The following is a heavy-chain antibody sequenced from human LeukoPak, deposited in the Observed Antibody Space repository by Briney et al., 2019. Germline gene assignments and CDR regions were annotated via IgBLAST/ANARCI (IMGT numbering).Heavy chain of an antibody. V-gene: IGHV3-66*01. CDR2: IYSGGST. D-gene: IGHD3-3*01. J-gene: IGHJ4*02. CDR1: GFTVSSNY. CDR3: AKFNSKVGVVYED. Sequence: GGSLRLSCAASGFTVSSNYMSWVRQAPGKGLEWVSVIYSGGSTYYADSVKGRFTISRDNSKSTLYLQMNSLRAEDTAVYYCAKFNSKVGVVYEDWGQGTLSPSPQ.